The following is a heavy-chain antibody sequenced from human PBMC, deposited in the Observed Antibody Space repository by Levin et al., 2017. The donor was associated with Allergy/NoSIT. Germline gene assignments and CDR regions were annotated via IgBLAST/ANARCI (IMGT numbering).Heavy chain of an antibody. D-gene: IGHD3-16*01. J-gene: IGHJ4*02. Sequence: PGESLKISCKASGYTFPIFFMHWVRQAPGQGLEWMGIINPSAGSTTYSQKFQGRVIMTRDTSTNTVYMDLSSLKSEDTAVYYCARESDYHRGAAYWGQGTLVTVSP. CDR2: INPSAGST. V-gene: IGHV1-46*01. CDR3: ARESDYHRGAAY. CDR1: GYTFPIFF.